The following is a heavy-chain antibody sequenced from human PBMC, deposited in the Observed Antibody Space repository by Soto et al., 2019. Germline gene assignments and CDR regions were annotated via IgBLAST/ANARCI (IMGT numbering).Heavy chain of an antibody. J-gene: IGHJ4*02. CDR3: ARSRVPAAIHY. V-gene: IGHV1-3*01. CDR1: GYXYTSYA. D-gene: IGHD2-2*01. Sequence: GASVKVSCKASGYXYTSYAMHWVRQAPGQRLEWMGWINAGNGNTKYSQKFQGRVTITRDTSASTAYMELSSLRSEDTAVYYCARSRVPAAIHYWGQGTLVTVSS. CDR2: INAGNGNT.